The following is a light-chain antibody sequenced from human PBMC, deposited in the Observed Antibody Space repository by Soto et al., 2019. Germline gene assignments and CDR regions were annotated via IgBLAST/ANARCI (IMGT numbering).Light chain of an antibody. CDR3: QQYNKWPPWT. CDR1: QSVNSN. CDR2: GVS. Sequence: EIVMTQSPATLSVSPGERVTLSCRASQSVNSNLVWYQQKPGQAPRLLIYGVSTRATGIPARFSGSGSGTEFTLTISSLQSEDFAVYYCQQYNKWPPWTFGQGTKVEIK. V-gene: IGKV3-15*01. J-gene: IGKJ1*01.